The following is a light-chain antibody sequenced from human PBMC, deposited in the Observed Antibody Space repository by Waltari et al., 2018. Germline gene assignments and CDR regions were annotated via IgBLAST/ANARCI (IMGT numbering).Light chain of an antibody. CDR1: SSTVGGYNY. J-gene: IGLJ3*02. CDR2: DIT. Sequence: QSALTQPRSVSGSPGQSVTISCTGTSSTVGGYNYVSWYQQHPGKAPKVIIYDITKRPSGVPDRFSGSKSGNTASLTISGLQAEDEADYYCCSFAGSYTWVFGGGTKLTVL. CDR3: CSFAGSYTWV. V-gene: IGLV2-11*01.